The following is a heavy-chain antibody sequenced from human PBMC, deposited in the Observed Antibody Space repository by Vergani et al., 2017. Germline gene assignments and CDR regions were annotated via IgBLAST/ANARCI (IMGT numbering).Heavy chain of an antibody. CDR2: ISGSGGST. J-gene: IGHJ4*02. CDR1: GFTFSSYA. Sequence: EEQLLESGGGLVQPGGSLRLSCAASGFTFSSYAMRWVRQAPGKGLEWVSAISGSGGSTYYADSVKGRFTISRDNSKNTLYLQMNSLRAEDTAVYYCAKDGEGYSYGYRHFDYWGQGTLVTVSS. D-gene: IGHD5-18*01. CDR3: AKDGEGYSYGYRHFDY. V-gene: IGHV3-23*01.